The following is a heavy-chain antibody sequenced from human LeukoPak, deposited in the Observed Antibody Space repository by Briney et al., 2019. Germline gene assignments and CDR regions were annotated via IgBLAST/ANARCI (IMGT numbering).Heavy chain of an antibody. CDR1: GFIFSSYW. D-gene: IGHD2-15*01. Sequence: PGGSLRLSCAASGFIFSSYWMIWVRQAPGKGLEWVSNINQAGSEKYYVDSVKGRFTISRDNAKNTLYLQMNSLRDEDTSVYYSARDPATSETFDYWGQGTRVSVSS. CDR2: INQAGSEK. V-gene: IGHV3-7*01. J-gene: IGHJ4*02. CDR3: ARDPATSETFDY.